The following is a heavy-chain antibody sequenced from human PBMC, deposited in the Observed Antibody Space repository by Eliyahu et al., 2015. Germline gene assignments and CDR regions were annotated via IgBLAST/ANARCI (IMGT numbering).Heavy chain of an antibody. Sequence: EVQLLESGGGLVQPGGSLRLSCXASGFTFXTYAMSWVRQAPGKGLHWVSSINANGGITYHADSVRGRFTISRDNSKNMLYLEMNSLSAEDTALYFCVRDQGSPGLLLYHMDIWGKGTTVSVSS. CDR1: GFTFXTYA. CDR2: INANGGIT. V-gene: IGHV3-23*01. CDR3: VRDQGSPGLLLYHMDI. J-gene: IGHJ6*03. D-gene: IGHD2-15*01.